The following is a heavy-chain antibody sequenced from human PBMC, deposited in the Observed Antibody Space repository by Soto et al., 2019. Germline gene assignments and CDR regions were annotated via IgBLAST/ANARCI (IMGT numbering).Heavy chain of an antibody. D-gene: IGHD4-17*01. J-gene: IGHJ6*02. V-gene: IGHV1-69*13. CDR3: ARDLNPTVLSDYYGMDV. CDR2: ISPIIGKA. Sequence: ASVKVSCKASGYTFTSYGISWVRQAPGQGLEWMGWISPIIGKANYAQKLQGRVTITADESTSTAYMELRSLRSEDTAVYYCARDLNPTVLSDYYGMDVWGQGTTVTVSS. CDR1: GYTFTSYG.